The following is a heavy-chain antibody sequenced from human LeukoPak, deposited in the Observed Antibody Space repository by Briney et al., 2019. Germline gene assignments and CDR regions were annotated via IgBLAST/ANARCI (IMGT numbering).Heavy chain of an antibody. Sequence: SETLSLTCTVSGVSISSSSYYWGWIRQPPGKGLEWIGSIYYSGSTYYNPSLKSRATISVDTSKNQFSLKLSSVTAADTAVYYCARHARIMITFGGVPLNWFAPWGQGTLVTVSS. D-gene: IGHD3-16*01. CDR2: IYYSGST. J-gene: IGHJ5*02. CDR3: ARHARIMITFGGVPLNWFAP. CDR1: GVSISSSSYY. V-gene: IGHV4-39*01.